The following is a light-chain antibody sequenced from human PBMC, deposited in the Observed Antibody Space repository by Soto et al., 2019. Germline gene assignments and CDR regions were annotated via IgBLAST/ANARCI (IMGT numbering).Light chain of an antibody. CDR2: GAS. V-gene: IGKV3-15*01. CDR1: QSVRSN. Sequence: EIVMTQSPATLSVSPGERATLSCRASQSVRSNLAWYQQKPGQAPRPLIYGASTRATGIPARFSGSGSGTEFTLTISSLLSEDFAVYYCQQYNNWPRTFGEGTKV. J-gene: IGKJ1*01. CDR3: QQYNNWPRT.